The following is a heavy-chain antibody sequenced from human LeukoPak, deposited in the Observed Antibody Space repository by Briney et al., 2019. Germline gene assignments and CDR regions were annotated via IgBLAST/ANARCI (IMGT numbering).Heavy chain of an antibody. CDR3: ARGTYLHRGSSSSWYDY. Sequence: PSETLSLTCAVYVGSFSGYHWSWIRQPPGKGLEWIGEINHSGSTNYNPSLKSRVTISVDTSENQFSLKLSSVTAADTAVYYCARGTYLHRGSSSSWYDYWGQGSPVTVSS. J-gene: IGHJ4*02. CDR1: VGSFSGYH. CDR2: INHSGST. D-gene: IGHD6-13*01. V-gene: IGHV4-34*01.